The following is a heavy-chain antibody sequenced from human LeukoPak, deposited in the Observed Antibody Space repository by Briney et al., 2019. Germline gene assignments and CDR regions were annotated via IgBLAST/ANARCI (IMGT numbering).Heavy chain of an antibody. V-gene: IGHV4-59*12. CDR3: ARRPVTMVRGIMRLYYFDY. Sequence: SETLSLTCTVSGGSISSYYCSWIRQPPGKGLEWIGYIYYSGSTNYNPSLKSRVTISVDTSKNQFSLKLSSVTAADTAVYYCARRPVTMVRGIMRLYYFDYWGQGTLVTVSS. J-gene: IGHJ4*02. D-gene: IGHD3-10*01. CDR2: IYYSGST. CDR1: GGSISSYY.